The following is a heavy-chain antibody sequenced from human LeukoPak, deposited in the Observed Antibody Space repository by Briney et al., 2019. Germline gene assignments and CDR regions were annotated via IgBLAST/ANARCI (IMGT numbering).Heavy chain of an antibody. J-gene: IGHJ5*01. Sequence: SETLSLTCAVYGGSFSGYYWSWIRQPPGKGLEWIGEINHSGSTNYNPSLKSRVTISVDTSKNQFSLKLSSVTAADTAVYYCARAGGRYCSGGSCHFVSWGQGTLVTVSS. V-gene: IGHV4-34*01. D-gene: IGHD2-15*01. CDR1: GGSFSGYY. CDR2: INHSGST. CDR3: ARAGGRYCSGGSCHFVS.